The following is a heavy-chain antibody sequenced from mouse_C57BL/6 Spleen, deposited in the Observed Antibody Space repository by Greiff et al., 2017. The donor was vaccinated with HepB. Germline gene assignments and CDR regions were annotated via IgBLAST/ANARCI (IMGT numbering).Heavy chain of an antibody. Sequence: VQLQQPGAELVKPGASVKLSCKASGYTFTSYWMHWVKQRPGQGLEWIGMIHPNSGSTNYNEKFKSKATLTVDKSSSTAYMRLSSLTSEDSAVYYGARGDYGSSYEDYWGKGTTLTVSS. CDR3: ARGDYGSSYEDY. V-gene: IGHV1-64*01. J-gene: IGHJ2*01. D-gene: IGHD1-1*01. CDR2: IHPNSGST. CDR1: GYTFTSYW.